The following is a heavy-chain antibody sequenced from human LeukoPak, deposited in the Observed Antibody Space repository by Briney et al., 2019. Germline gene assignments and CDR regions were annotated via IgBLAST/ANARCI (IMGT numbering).Heavy chain of an antibody. D-gene: IGHD3-10*02. V-gene: IGHV3-23*01. CDR2: ISGSGGST. CDR1: GVTFISYA. CDR3: AELGITMIGGV. Sequence: GGSLRLSCAASGVTFISYAMSWGRQAPGKGLERVSSISGSGGSTYYADSVKGRFTISRDNAKNSLYLQMNSLRAEDTAVYYCAELGITMIGGVWGKGTTVSISS. J-gene: IGHJ6*04.